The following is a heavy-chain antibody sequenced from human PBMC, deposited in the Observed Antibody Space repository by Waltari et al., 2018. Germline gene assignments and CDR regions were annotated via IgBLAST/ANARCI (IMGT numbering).Heavy chain of an antibody. J-gene: IGHJ1*01. Sequence: EVQLLEVGGGLAQPGGSLRLYCVVSGLRFEMYGMAWIRQAPGKGLEWVSVISGSGENTYYGDSVKGRFIISRDNSKNTLYLQMNSLKDEDTAVYFCANKQADAGLCFQHWGRGTLVTVSS. CDR2: ISGSGENT. CDR3: ANKQADAGLCFQH. D-gene: IGHD2-2*01. V-gene: IGHV3-23*01. CDR1: GLRFEMYG.